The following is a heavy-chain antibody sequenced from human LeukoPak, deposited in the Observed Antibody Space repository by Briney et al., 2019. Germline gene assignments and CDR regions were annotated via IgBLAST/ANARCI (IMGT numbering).Heavy chain of an antibody. J-gene: IGHJ4*02. D-gene: IGHD2-15*01. CDR2: ISAYNGNT. CDR3: ARDNIVVVVAALDY. V-gene: IGHV1-18*01. Sequence: ASVKVSCKASGYTFTSYDISWVRQAPGQGLEWMGWISAYNGNTNYAQKLQGRVTVTTDTSTSTAYMELRSLRSDDTAVYYCARDNIVVVVAALDYWGQGTLVTVSS. CDR1: GYTFTSYD.